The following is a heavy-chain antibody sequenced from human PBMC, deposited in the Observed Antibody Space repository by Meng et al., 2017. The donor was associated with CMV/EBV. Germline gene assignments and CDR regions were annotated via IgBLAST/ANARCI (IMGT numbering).Heavy chain of an antibody. CDR3: AREVGDGGIDY. D-gene: IGHD2-15*01. CDR1: GYTFTSYG. V-gene: IGHV1-18*01. CDR2: ISAYTGNT. Sequence: SVKVSCKASGYTFTSYGISWGRQGPGQGLEWMRWISAYTGNTNYAQKLPGRVTITTDESTSTAYMELSSLRSEDPAVYYCAREVGDGGIDYWGQGTLVTVSS. J-gene: IGHJ4*02.